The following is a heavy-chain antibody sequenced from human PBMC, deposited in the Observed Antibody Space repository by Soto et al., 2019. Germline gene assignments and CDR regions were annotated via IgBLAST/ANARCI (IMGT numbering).Heavy chain of an antibody. CDR3: ARRTPIYCSSTSCPTAWFDP. CDR1: GGSISSYY. CDR2: IYYSGST. Sequence: PSETLSLTCTVSGGSISSYYWSWIRQPPGKGLEWIGYIYYSGSTNYNPSLKSRVTISVDTSKNQFSLKLSSVTAADTAVYYCARRTPIYCSSTSCPTAWFDPWGQGTLVTVSS. J-gene: IGHJ5*02. V-gene: IGHV4-59*08. D-gene: IGHD2-2*01.